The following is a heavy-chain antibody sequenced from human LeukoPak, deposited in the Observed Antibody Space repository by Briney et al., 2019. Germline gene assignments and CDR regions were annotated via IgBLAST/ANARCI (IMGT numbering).Heavy chain of an antibody. V-gene: IGHV1-8*03. D-gene: IGHD5-12*01. Sequence: ASVKVSCKASGYTFTSYDINWVRQATGQGLEWMGWMNPNSGNTGYAQKFQGRVTITRNTSISTAYMELSSLRSEDTAVYYCARGDAGAYEDVFDIWGQGKMVTAPS. CDR3: ARGDAGAYEDVFDI. CDR1: GYTFTSYD. CDR2: MNPNSGNT. J-gene: IGHJ3*02.